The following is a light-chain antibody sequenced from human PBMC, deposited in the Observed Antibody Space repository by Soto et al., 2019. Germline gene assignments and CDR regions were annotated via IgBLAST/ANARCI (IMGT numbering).Light chain of an antibody. V-gene: IGKV1-9*01. CDR2: TAS. J-gene: IGKJ4*01. CDR1: QDIAIY. CDR3: QQTRAYPST. Sequence: TQSPASLSASVGDRVTFTCRASQDIAIYLAWYQQKPGEAPNLLIHTASTLHGGVPSRFSGSGSGTDFTLTITSLQAEDFATYYCQQTRAYPSTFDGGTKVDIK.